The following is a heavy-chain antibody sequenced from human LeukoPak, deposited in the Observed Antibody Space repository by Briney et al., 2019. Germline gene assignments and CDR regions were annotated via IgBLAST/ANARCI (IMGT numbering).Heavy chain of an antibody. D-gene: IGHD2-2*01. V-gene: IGHV3-74*01. CDR1: GFTFSSYW. CDR2: INSDGSST. CDR3: ERAVGYCSSTSCYLDY. Sequence: PGGSLRLSCAASGFTFSSYWMHWVRQGPGKGLVWVSRINSDGSSTGYADSVKRRFTISRDNAKNTLYLQMNSLRVEDKAVYYCERAVGYCSSTSCYLDYWGQGTLVTVSS. J-gene: IGHJ4*02.